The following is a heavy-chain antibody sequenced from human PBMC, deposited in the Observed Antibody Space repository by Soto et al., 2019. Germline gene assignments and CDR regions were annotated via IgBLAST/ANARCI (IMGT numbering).Heavy chain of an antibody. CDR1: GYPFTSYG. CDR3: PTDHPSERWLAPEYCQH. D-gene: IGHD6-19*01. J-gene: IGHJ1*01. Sequence: QVQLVQSGAEVKKPGASVTGSCKASGYPFTSYGISWVRQAPGQGLEWMGWISAYNGNTNYAQKLQGRVTMTTDTSTSPANMELRSLRSCDTVVYSCPTDHPSERWLAPEYCQHWGQGTLVTVSS. V-gene: IGHV1-18*01. CDR2: ISAYNGNT.